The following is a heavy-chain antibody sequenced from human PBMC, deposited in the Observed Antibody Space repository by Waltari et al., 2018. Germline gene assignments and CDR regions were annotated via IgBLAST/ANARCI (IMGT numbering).Heavy chain of an antibody. CDR1: GGSISSYY. Sequence: LVKPSETLSLTCTVSGGSISSYYWSWIRQPAGKGLEWIGRIYTSGSTNYNPSLKSRVTMSVDTSKNQFSLKLSSVTAADTAVYYCARDLFSIAARPKNYYYYYMDVWGKGTTVTVSS. CDR3: ARDLFSIAARPKNYYYYYMDV. J-gene: IGHJ6*03. D-gene: IGHD6-6*01. CDR2: IYTSGST. V-gene: IGHV4-4*07.